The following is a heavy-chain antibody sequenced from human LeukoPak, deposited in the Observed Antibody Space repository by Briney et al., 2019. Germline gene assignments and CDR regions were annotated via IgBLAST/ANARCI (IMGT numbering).Heavy chain of an antibody. D-gene: IGHD2-15*01. Sequence: GGSLRLSCASSGFTVSSNYMSGVRQAPGKGLEWVSSITGSGDSTHYVDSVKGRFTISRDTSQNTLYLQMNSLRAEDTAVYYCARERGGGFDYWGQGTLVTVSS. J-gene: IGHJ4*02. CDR3: ARERGGGFDY. CDR1: GFTVSSNY. CDR2: ITGSGDST. V-gene: IGHV3-23*01.